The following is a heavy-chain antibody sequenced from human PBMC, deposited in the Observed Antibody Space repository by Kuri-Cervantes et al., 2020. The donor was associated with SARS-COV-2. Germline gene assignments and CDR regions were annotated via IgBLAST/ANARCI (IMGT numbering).Heavy chain of an antibody. CDR1: GFTFSSYA. V-gene: IGHV3-23*01. CDR3: AKGELLWFGEQQSGGMDV. CDR2: ISGSGGST. Sequence: GESLKISCAASGFTFSSYAMSWVRQAPGKGLEWVSAISGSGGSTYYAGSVKGRFTISRDNSKNTLYLQMNSLRAEDTAVYYCAKGELLWFGEQQSGGMDVWGQGTTVTVSS. D-gene: IGHD3-10*01. J-gene: IGHJ6*02.